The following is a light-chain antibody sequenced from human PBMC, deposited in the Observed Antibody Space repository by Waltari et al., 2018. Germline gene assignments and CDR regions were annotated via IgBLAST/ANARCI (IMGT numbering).Light chain of an antibody. Sequence: QSALTQPASVSGSPGQSITISCTGTSRDVGDYDYVSWYQQYPGKAPKLIIFDVNDRPSGVSYRFSGSKSSNTASLTISGLLAEDEADYYGSSYRKSYIFTSHTRVFGSGT. CDR1: SRDVGDYDY. V-gene: IGLV2-14*03. CDR3: SSYRKSYIFTSHTRV. J-gene: IGLJ1*01. CDR2: DVN.